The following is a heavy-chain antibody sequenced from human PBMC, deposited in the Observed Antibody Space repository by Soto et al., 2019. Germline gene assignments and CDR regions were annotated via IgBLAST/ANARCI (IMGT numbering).Heavy chain of an antibody. Sequence: GESLRLSCAASGFTFSSYGMHWVRQAPGKGLEWVAVISYDGSNKYYADSVKGRFTISRDNSKNTLYLQMNSLRAEDTAVYYCAKAGGYDYGTNYFDYWGQGT. V-gene: IGHV3-30*18. CDR3: AKAGGYDYGTNYFDY. CDR1: GFTFSSYG. J-gene: IGHJ4*02. CDR2: ISYDGSNK. D-gene: IGHD5-12*01.